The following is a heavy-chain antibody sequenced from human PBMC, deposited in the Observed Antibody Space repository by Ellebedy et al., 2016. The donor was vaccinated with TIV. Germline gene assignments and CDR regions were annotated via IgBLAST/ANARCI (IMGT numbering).Heavy chain of an antibody. CDR2: IIPILGIA. V-gene: IGHV1-69*04. CDR1: GCTFSRHV. J-gene: IGHJ5*02. D-gene: IGHD6-19*01. CDR3: ARKPSGVGWYDSSWFDP. Sequence: AASVKVSCKASGCTFSRHVISWVRQAPGQGLEWMGRIIPILGIANYAQKFQGRVTITADKSTSTAYMELSSLRSEDTAVYYCARKPSGVGWYDSSWFDPWGQGTLVTVSS.